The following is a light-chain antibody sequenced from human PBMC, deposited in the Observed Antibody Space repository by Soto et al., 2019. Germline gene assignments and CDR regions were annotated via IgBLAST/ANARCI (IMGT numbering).Light chain of an antibody. CDR3: QQYNSYPWT. CDR1: QRISSW. J-gene: IGKJ1*01. CDR2: DAS. V-gene: IGKV1-5*01. Sequence: DIQMTQSHSTLSASVGDRVTITCRASQRISSWLAWYQQKPGKAPKVLIYDASSLESVVPSRFSGSGSGTEFTLNISSLQPDDLATFYCQQYNSYPWTFGQGTQVEIK.